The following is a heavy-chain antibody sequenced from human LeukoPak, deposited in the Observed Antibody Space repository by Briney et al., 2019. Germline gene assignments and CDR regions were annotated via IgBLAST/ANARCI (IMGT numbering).Heavy chain of an antibody. Sequence: PGGSLRLSCAGSGFTFIRHWMHWVRQAPGKGLMWVSRISTDVATTLYSVSVEGTFTIYRDKDKNTLFLHMNGLRADDTGVYYCGSSEDGYIDYWGQGTLVSVSS. D-gene: IGHD5-24*01. CDR1: GFTFIRHW. J-gene: IGHJ4*02. CDR3: GSSEDGYIDY. V-gene: IGHV3-74*01. CDR2: ISTDVATT.